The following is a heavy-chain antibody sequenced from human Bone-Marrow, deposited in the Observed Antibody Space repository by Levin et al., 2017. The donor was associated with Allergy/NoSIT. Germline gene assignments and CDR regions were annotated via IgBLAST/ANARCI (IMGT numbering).Heavy chain of an antibody. CDR1: GFSFSAYW. Sequence: GGSLRLSCGASGFSFSAYWMTWVRQAPGKGLEWVANIKEDGSEINYVDSVKGRFTISRDNTKNSLYLQMNSLRVEDTAVYYCARSGSDCDYWGQGTLITVSS. J-gene: IGHJ4*02. D-gene: IGHD3-10*01. CDR2: IKEDGSEI. V-gene: IGHV3-7*02. CDR3: ARSGSDCDY.